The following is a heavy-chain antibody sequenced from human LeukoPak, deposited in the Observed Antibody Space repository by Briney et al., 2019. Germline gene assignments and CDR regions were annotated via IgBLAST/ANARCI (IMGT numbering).Heavy chain of an antibody. J-gene: IGHJ4*02. V-gene: IGHV3-30-3*01. CDR3: ARDGYVTGWALDY. Sequence: PGGSLRLSCAASGFTFNNYAMHGVRQAPGKGLEWVAVILSHGNSKNYADSVKGRFTISRDNSVNTLYLQMDSLTTEDTAMYYCARDGYVTGWALDYWGQGTLVTVSS. D-gene: IGHD6-19*01. CDR2: ILSHGNSK. CDR1: GFTFNNYA.